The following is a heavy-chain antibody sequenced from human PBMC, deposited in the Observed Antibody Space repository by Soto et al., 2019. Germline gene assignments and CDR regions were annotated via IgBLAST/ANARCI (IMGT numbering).Heavy chain of an antibody. CDR1: IDSINSYY. Sequence: QVQLQESGPGLVKPSETLSLTCTVPIDSINSYYWSWIRQVPGKGLGWIGFFYHIGGTTYNPSLKSRVTMSADTSKNQFSVKLTSVTAADTAIYYCARGGIPVPGSPPPFDYWGPGTLVTVSS. CDR2: FYHIGGT. J-gene: IGHJ4*02. CDR3: ARGGIPVPGSPPPFDY. D-gene: IGHD6-19*01. V-gene: IGHV4-59*01.